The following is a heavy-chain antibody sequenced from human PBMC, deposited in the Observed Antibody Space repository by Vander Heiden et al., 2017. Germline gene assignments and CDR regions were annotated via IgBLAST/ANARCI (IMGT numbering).Heavy chain of an antibody. Sequence: QVQLVQSGAEMKKPGASVTVSCKASGYSFTRFGISWMRQAPGQRLEWMGWIIPYDGDTKYAQKFRDRVTLTTDTSTSTAYMELKSLRPDDTAVYYCAKVSPPSPCDYWGQGTLVTVSS. CDR3: AKVSPPSPCDY. J-gene: IGHJ4*02. CDR1: GYSFTRFG. V-gene: IGHV1-18*01. CDR2: IIPYDGDT.